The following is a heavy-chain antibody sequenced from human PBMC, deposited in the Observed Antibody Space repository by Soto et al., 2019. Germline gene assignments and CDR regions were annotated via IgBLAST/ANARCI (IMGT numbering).Heavy chain of an antibody. J-gene: IGHJ4*02. CDR3: ARAGLGYCSGGSCYHRY. V-gene: IGHV3-30-3*01. Sequence: QVQLVESGGGVVQPGRSLRLSCAASGFTFSSYAMHWVRQAPGKGLEWVAVISYDGSNKYYAESVKGRFTISRDNSKNTLYLQMNSLRAEDTAVYYCARAGLGYCSGGSCYHRYWGQGTLVTVSS. D-gene: IGHD2-15*01. CDR1: GFTFSSYA. CDR2: ISYDGSNK.